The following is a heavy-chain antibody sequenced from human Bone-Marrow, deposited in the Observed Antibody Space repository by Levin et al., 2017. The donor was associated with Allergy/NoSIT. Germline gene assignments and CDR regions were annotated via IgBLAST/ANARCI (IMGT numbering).Heavy chain of an antibody. Sequence: LRLSCTVSGVSITSGSYYWSWIRQPAGKGLEWIGHSYTSGNITYNPSLKSRVTISLDTSKNQFSLKLRSGTAADTAVYYCARVLQYSYYSTDVWGKGTMVTVSS. J-gene: IGHJ6*03. D-gene: IGHD2-21*01. CDR3: ARVLQYSYYSTDV. CDR2: SYTSGNI. V-gene: IGHV4-61*09. CDR1: GVSITSGSYY.